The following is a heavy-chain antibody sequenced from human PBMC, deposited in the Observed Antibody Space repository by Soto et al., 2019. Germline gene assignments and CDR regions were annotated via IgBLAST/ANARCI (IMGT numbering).Heavy chain of an antibody. Sequence: QLQLQESDSGLVRPAQTLSLTCAVSGASVSSGSYSWSWIRQPPGKGLEWIGFYFQGGDAYYNPSLESRVTISVDRSKNQFSLKLRSVTAADTAVYYCARLDYQSSGSYAFDIRGQGTTVTVSS. CDR2: YFQGGDA. CDR1: GASVSSGSYS. D-gene: IGHD3-22*01. CDR3: ARLDYQSSGSYAFDI. V-gene: IGHV4-30-2*01. J-gene: IGHJ3*02.